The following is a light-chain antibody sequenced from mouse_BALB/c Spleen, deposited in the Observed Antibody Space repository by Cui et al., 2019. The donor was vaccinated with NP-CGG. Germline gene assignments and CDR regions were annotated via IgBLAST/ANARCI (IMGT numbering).Light chain of an antibody. CDR3: ALWYSNHWV. CDR1: TGAVTTINY. J-gene: IGLJ1*01. CDR2: GTN. V-gene: IGLV1*01. Sequence: QAVVTQESALTTSPGETVTLPCRSSTGAVTTINYANWVQEKPDHLFTGLIGGTNNRAPGVPARFSGSLIGDKAALTITGAQTEDEAIYFCALWYSNHWVFGGGTKLTVL.